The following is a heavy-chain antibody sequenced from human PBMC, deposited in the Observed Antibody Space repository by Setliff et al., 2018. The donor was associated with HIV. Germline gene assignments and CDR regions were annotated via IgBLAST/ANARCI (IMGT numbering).Heavy chain of an antibody. J-gene: IGHJ3*02. CDR3: ARGAWIQLWNGDFDI. Sequence: GASVKVSCKASGYTFTGYFLHWVRQAPGQGLEYMGWINPNSGSTNYAQKFQGRVTMTRDTSVSTAYMELSRLGSDDTAVYYCARGAWIQLWNGDFDIRGQGTMVTVSS. V-gene: IGHV1-2*02. CDR1: GYTFTGYF. D-gene: IGHD5-18*01. CDR2: INPNSGST.